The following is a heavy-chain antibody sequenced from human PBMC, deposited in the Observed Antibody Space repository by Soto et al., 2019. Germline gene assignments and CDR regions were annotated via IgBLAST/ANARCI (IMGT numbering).Heavy chain of an antibody. V-gene: IGHV3-48*03. CDR1: GFTFSSYE. CDR2: ISSSGSTI. Sequence: GSLRLSCAASGFTFSSYEMNWVREAPGYGLEWVSYISSSGSTIYYADSVKGRFTISRDNAKNSLYLQMNSLRTEDTPVYDCANNWRWLRDHWGQGTLVTFSS. J-gene: IGHJ4*02. CDR3: ANNWRWLRDH. D-gene: IGHD1-1*01.